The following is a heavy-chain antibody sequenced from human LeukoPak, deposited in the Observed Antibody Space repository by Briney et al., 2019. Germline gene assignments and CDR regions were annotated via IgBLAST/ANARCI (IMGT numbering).Heavy chain of an antibody. CDR1: GGSISSGGYY. V-gene: IGHV4-30-2*01. J-gene: IGHJ4*02. CDR2: IYHSRST. Sequence: SQTLSLTCTVSGGSISSGGYYWSWIRQPPGKGLEWIGYIYHSRSTYYNPSLKSRVTISVDRSKNQFSLKLSSVTAADTAVYYCARSVPFDYWGQGTLVTVSS. CDR3: ARSVPFDY. D-gene: IGHD3-10*01.